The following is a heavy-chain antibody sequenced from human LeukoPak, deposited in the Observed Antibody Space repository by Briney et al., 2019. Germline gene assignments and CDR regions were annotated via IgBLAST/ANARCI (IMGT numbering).Heavy chain of an antibody. J-gene: IGHJ4*02. V-gene: IGHV4-34*01. CDR2: INHSGST. Sequence: SSETLSLTCAVYGGTFSGYYWSWIRQPPGKGLEWIGEINHSGSTNYNPSLKSRVTISVDTSKNQFSLKLSSVTAADTAVYYCARGHNRWLRFFDYWGQGTLVTVSS. D-gene: IGHD5-12*01. CDR3: ARGHNRWLRFFDY. CDR1: GGTFSGYY.